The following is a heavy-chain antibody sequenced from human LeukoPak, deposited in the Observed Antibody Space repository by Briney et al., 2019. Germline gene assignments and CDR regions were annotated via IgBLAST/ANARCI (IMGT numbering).Heavy chain of an antibody. CDR1: GDSIDSYY. D-gene: IGHD2-15*01. J-gene: IGHJ6*02. Sequence: PSETLSLTCTVSGDSIDSYYWSWIRQPPGKGLECIGHIYYTGSTYYKPSLESRVTISVDTAKNQISLKLSSVTAADTAVYYCARDAPTDRYCSGGSCYHLPYYYYGMDVWGQGTTVTVSS. CDR2: IYYTGST. CDR3: ARDAPTDRYCSGGSCYHLPYYYYGMDV. V-gene: IGHV4-59*01.